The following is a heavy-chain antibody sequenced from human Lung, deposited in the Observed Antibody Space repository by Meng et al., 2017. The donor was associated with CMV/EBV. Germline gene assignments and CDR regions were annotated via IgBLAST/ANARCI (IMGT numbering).Heavy chain of an antibody. Sequence: SXXVSXKASGGTFSSYKIDWVRQAPGQGLEWVGRIIPVLGIANYAQKFQGRVMITADKSTSTAYMELSSLRSEDTAVYYCASEAGVVAAAIPIYYDYGMDVWGQGTTVTVSS. J-gene: IGHJ6*01. CDR1: GGTFSSYK. CDR2: IIPVLGIA. D-gene: IGHD2-2*02. CDR3: ASEAGVVAAAIPIYYDYGMDV. V-gene: IGHV1-69*10.